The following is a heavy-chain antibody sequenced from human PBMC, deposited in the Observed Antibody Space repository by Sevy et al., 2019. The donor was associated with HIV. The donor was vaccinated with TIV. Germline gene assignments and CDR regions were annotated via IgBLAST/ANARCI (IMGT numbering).Heavy chain of an antibody. J-gene: IGHJ4*02. V-gene: IGHV4-59*08. CDR2: IYYNGHI. CDR3: AGENAWGRCYS. CDR1: GGSITSLY. D-gene: IGHD1-26*01. Sequence: SETLSLTCTGSGGSITSLYWNWIRQPPGKGLEWIANIYYNGHINYNPYLKSRVTLSLDTSKNQFSLRLSSGTAADTAMYYCAGENAWGRCYSWGQGTLVTVSS.